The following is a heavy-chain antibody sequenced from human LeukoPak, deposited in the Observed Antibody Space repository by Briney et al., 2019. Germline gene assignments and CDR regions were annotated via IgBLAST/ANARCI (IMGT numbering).Heavy chain of an antibody. D-gene: IGHD3-22*01. Sequence: GGSLRLSCAASGFTFSNAWMSWVRQAPGKGLEWVSTINTGDITFYANSVKGRFTISRDNSKNALFLQMNSLRAEDTAIYYCVKGGFTYYDDWGQGTLVTVSS. J-gene: IGHJ4*02. CDR3: VKGGFTYYDD. CDR1: GFTFSNAW. V-gene: IGHV3-23*01. CDR2: INTGDIT.